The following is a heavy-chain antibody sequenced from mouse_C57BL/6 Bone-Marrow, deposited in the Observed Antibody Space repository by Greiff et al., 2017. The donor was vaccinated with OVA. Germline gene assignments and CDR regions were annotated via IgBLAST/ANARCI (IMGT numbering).Heavy chain of an antibody. CDR1: GYAFSSYW. Sequence: QVQLQQSGAELVKPGASVKISCKASGYAFSSYWMHWVKQRPGKGLEWIGQIYPGDGYTNYNGKFKGKATLTADKSSSTAYMLLSSLPSADYAVNFCERRSGSHPMDYWGQGTTLTVSS. V-gene: IGHV1-80*01. CDR2: IYPGDGYT. CDR3: ERRSGSHPMDY. J-gene: IGHJ2*01. D-gene: IGHD1-1*01.